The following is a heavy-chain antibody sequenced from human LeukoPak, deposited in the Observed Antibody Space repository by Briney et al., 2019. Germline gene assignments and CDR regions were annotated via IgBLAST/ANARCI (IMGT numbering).Heavy chain of an antibody. CDR1: GFTVSSYW. V-gene: IGHV3-7*01. J-gene: IGHJ4*02. CDR3: ARGYGQWAY. D-gene: IGHD2-8*01. Sequence: GGSLRLSCVASGFTVSSYWMSWVRQAPGKGLEWVANIKQDESEKYYVDSVKGRFTISRDNAKNSLYLQMNSLRAEDTALYYCARGYGQWAYWGQGTLVTVSS. CDR2: IKQDESEK.